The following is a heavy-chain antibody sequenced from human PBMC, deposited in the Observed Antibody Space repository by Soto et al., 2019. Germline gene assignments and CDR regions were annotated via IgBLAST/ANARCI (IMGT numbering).Heavy chain of an antibody. Sequence: QVQLQESGPGLVKPSETLSLTCTVSGGSFRSYYWSWIRQPPGKGLEWIGYIYSSGSTNYNPSLKSRVTISVDTSKNQFSLKLSSVTAADTAVYYCASGSKRGGWPFFDYWGQGALVTVSS. J-gene: IGHJ4*02. CDR3: ASGSKRGGWPFFDY. CDR1: GGSFRSYY. D-gene: IGHD6-19*01. CDR2: IYSSGST. V-gene: IGHV4-59*01.